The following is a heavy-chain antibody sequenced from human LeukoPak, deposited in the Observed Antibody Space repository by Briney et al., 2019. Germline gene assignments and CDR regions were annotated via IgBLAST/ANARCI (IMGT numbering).Heavy chain of an antibody. J-gene: IGHJ4*02. CDR1: GGTFSSYA. D-gene: IGHD3-10*01. Sequence: GASVRVSCKASGGTFSSYAISWVRQAPGQGLEWMGGIIPIFGTANYAQKFQGRVTITADKSTSTAYMEMNSLRSEDTAVYYCARDRRGVRGVISSAFDYWGQGTLVTVSS. CDR2: IIPIFGTA. V-gene: IGHV1-69*06. CDR3: ARDRRGVRGVISSAFDY.